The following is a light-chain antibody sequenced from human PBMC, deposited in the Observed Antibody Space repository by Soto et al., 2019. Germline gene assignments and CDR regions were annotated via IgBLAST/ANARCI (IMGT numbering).Light chain of an antibody. CDR3: QQYFEWPPMT. J-gene: IGKJ1*01. Sequence: EIVLTQSPATLSLSPGERAALSCKASQSVHNFLAWYQQKPGQAPRLLISGASTRAAGISDRFRGSGSGTEFTLTISSLRSEDSAIYYCQQYFEWPPMTFGQGTKVDIK. CDR2: GAS. V-gene: IGKV3-15*01. CDR1: QSVHNF.